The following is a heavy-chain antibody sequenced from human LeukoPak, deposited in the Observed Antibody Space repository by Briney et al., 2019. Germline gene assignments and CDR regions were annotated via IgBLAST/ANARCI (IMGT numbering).Heavy chain of an antibody. J-gene: IGHJ1*01. CDR2: INSDGSST. CDR1: GFTFSNYW. CDR3: ARVSGLGMNEYYQH. D-gene: IGHD3-10*01. V-gene: IGHV3-74*01. Sequence: GGSLRLSCAASGFTFSNYWMHWVRQDPGKGLVWVSRINSDGSSTSYADSVKGRFTISRDNAKNTLYLQMNSLRVDDTAVYYCARVSGLGMNEYYQHWGQGTLVTVPS.